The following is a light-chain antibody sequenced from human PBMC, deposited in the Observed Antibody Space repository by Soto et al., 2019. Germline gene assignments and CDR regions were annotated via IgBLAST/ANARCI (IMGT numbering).Light chain of an antibody. V-gene: IGLV1-44*01. Sequence: QSVLTQPPSTSGTPGQRVTISCSGSSSNIGSKTLNWFRQVPGTAPKLLIYNDNQRPSGVHDRFSGSKSGTSASLAISGLQSEDEGDDYCATWDVSLNGRVFGGGTKLTVL. J-gene: IGLJ3*02. CDR3: ATWDVSLNGRV. CDR1: SSNIGSKT. CDR2: NDN.